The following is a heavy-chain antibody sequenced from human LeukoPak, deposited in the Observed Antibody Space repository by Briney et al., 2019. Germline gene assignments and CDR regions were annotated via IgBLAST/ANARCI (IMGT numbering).Heavy chain of an antibody. J-gene: IGHJ5*02. D-gene: IGHD5-18*01. CDR1: GYTFTSYG. CDR3: ARANTAMVTSWFDP. CDR2: ISAYNGNT. V-gene: IGHV1-18*01. Sequence: ASVTVSCKASGYTFTSYGISWVRQAPGQGLEWMGWISAYNGNTNYAQKLQGRVTMTTDTSTSTAYMELRSLRSDDTAVYYCARANTAMVTSWFDPWGQGTLVTVSS.